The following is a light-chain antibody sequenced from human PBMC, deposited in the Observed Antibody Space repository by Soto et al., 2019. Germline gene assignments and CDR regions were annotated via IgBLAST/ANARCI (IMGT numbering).Light chain of an antibody. CDR2: KAS. J-gene: IGKJ4*01. Sequence: DIQTNLSPSALSASVGDRVTINCRASQSISSWLAWYQQKPGKAPKLLIYKASSLESGVPSRFSGSGSGTEFTLTISSLQPEDFATYYCQQSYTTPLTFCGGANVDI. CDR1: QSISSW. V-gene: IGKV1-5*03. CDR3: QQSYTTPLT.